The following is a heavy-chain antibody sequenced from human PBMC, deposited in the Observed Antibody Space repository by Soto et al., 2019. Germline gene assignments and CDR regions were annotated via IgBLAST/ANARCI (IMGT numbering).Heavy chain of an antibody. CDR2: ISAYNGNT. CDR1: GYTFTSCG. CDR3: PTTGTSRYHAAFDI. D-gene: IGHD1-7*01. J-gene: IGHJ3*02. Sequence: AAVKVSCKAAGYTFTSCGISWVRQAPGQGLEWMGWISAYNGNTNYAQKLQGRVTMTTDTSTSTAYMELRSLRSDDTAVYYRPTTGTSRYHAAFDIWGQGTMVTVSS. V-gene: IGHV1-18*01.